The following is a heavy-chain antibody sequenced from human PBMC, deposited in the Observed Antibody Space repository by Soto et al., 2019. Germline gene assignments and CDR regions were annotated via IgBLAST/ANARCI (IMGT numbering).Heavy chain of an antibody. D-gene: IGHD3-22*01. CDR2: INAGNGHT. J-gene: IGHJ4*02. CDR3: ARSSGFYYVDY. CDR1: GYTFTSYA. Sequence: QVQLVQSGAEVKKPGASVKVSCKASGYTFTSYAMHWVRQAPGQRLEWMGWINAGNGHTKYSQKFQGRVSITRDTSASTAYMELTILRYEDTAVYYCARSSGFYYVDYWSQGTLVTVSS. V-gene: IGHV1-3*01.